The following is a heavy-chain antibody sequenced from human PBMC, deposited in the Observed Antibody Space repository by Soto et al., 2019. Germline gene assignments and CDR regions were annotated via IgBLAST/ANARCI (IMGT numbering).Heavy chain of an antibody. V-gene: IGHV1-18*04. D-gene: IGHD2-15*01. Sequence: GASVKVSCKASGYTFTSYYMHWVRQAPGQGLEWMGWISAYNGNTNYAQKLQGRVTMTTDTSTSTAYMELSSLRSEDTAVYYCARDPLSDSPVDWGQGTLVTVAS. CDR2: ISAYNGNT. J-gene: IGHJ4*02. CDR3: ARDPLSDSPVD. CDR1: GYTFTSYY.